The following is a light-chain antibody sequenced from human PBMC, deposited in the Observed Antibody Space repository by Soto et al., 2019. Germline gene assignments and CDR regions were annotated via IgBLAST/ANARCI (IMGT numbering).Light chain of an antibody. J-gene: IGKJ1*01. CDR3: QQYNDWSRT. Sequence: DIVMTQSPAILSVSPGERATLSCRASQSVSSNLAWYQQKPGQAPRLLIFGASTRAAGIPARFSGCGSGTEFTLTISSLQSGDFAVYYCQQYNDWSRTFGQGTNVEVK. V-gene: IGKV3-15*01. CDR2: GAS. CDR1: QSVSSN.